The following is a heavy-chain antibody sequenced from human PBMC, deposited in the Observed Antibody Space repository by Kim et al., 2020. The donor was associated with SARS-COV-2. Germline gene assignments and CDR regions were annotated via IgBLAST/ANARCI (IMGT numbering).Heavy chain of an antibody. CDR3: ARALSIVGANFLFAFDI. D-gene: IGHD1-26*01. V-gene: IGHV1-8*01. CDR2: MNPNSGNT. J-gene: IGHJ3*02. Sequence: ASVKVSCKASGYTFTSYDINWVRQATGQGLEWMGWMNPNSGNTGYAQKFQGRVTMTRNTSLSTAYMELSSLRSADTAVYYCARALSIVGANFLFAFDIWGQGTMVTVSS. CDR1: GYTFTSYD.